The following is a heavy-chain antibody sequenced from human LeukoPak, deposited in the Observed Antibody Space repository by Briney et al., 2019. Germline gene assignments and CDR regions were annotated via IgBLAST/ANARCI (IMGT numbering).Heavy chain of an antibody. CDR3: ARVGNGDYEDY. Sequence: TGGSLRLSXAASGFTFSSYAMSWVRQAPGKGLEWVSSISSSSSYIYYADSVKGRFTISRDNAKNSLYLQMNSLRAEDTAVYYCARVGNGDYEDYWGQGTLVTVSS. CDR1: GFTFSSYA. CDR2: ISSSSSYI. J-gene: IGHJ4*02. D-gene: IGHD4-17*01. V-gene: IGHV3-21*01.